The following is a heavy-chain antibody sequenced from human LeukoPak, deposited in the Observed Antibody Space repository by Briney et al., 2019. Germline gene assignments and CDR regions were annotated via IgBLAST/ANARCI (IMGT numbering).Heavy chain of an antibody. Sequence: GRSLRLSCAASGFTFDDYAMHRVRQAPGKGLEWVSGISWNSGSIGYADSVRGRFTISRDNAKNSLYLQMISLRAEDMALYYCAKAACSSTSCYRGFDFWGQGTLVTVSS. J-gene: IGHJ4*02. CDR1: GFTFDDYA. V-gene: IGHV3-9*03. D-gene: IGHD2-2*02. CDR3: AKAACSSTSCYRGFDF. CDR2: ISWNSGSI.